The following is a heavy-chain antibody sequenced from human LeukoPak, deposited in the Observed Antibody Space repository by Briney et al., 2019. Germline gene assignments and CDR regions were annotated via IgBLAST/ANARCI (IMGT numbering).Heavy chain of an antibody. Sequence: PSETLSLTCAVYGGSFSGYYWSWIRQPPGKGLEWIGEINHSGRTNYNPSLKSQVTILVDTSKNQFSLKLSSVTAAGTAVYYCASGLLGRVIPPDFDYWGQGTLVTVSS. CDR2: INHSGRT. CDR1: GGSFSGYY. D-gene: IGHD3-16*02. CDR3: ASGLLGRVIPPDFDY. V-gene: IGHV4-34*01. J-gene: IGHJ4*02.